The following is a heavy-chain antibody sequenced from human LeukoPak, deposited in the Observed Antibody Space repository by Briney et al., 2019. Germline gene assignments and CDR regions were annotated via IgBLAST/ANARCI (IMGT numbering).Heavy chain of an antibody. J-gene: IGHJ4*02. CDR3: AMGYGSGSYYSFDY. CDR2: INPIFGTA. D-gene: IGHD3-10*01. CDR1: GGTFSSYA. V-gene: IGHV1-69*13. Sequence: ASVKVSCKASGGTFSSYAISWVRQAPGQGLEWMGGINPIFGTANYAQKFRGRVTITADESTSTAYMELSSLRSEDTAVYYCAMGYGSGSYYSFDYWGQGTLVTVSS.